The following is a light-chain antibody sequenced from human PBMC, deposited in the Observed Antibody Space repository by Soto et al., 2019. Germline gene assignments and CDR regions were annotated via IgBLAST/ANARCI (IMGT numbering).Light chain of an antibody. CDR3: QQYGTSRT. CDR1: QTISSW. CDR2: KAS. V-gene: IGKV1-5*03. J-gene: IGKJ1*01. Sequence: STLSASVGDRVTIIIRASQTISSWLAWYQQKGGQAPKLLISKASILDSGVPSRFTGSGSGTDFTLTISRLEPEDFAVYYCQQYGTSRTFGQGTKVDIK.